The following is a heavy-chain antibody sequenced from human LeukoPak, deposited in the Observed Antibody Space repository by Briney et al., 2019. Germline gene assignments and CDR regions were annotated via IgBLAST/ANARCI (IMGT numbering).Heavy chain of an antibody. CDR1: GGSISSSSYY. CDR2: IYYSGST. D-gene: IGHD6-19*01. CDR3: ARVWGVAVAGSYNYYGMDV. J-gene: IGHJ6*02. Sequence: SETLSLTCTVSGGSISSSSYYWGWIRQPPGKGLEWIGSIYYSGSTYYNSSLKSRVTMSLDTSKNQFSLKLSSVTAADTAVYYCARVWGVAVAGSYNYYGMDVWGQGTTVTVSS. V-gene: IGHV4-39*07.